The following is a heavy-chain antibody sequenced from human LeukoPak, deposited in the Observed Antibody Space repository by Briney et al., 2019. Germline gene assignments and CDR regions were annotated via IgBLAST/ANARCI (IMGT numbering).Heavy chain of an antibody. CDR3: ARGLTGYTNYYYYYMDV. CDR1: GYTLTELS. CDR2: FDPEDGET. V-gene: IGHV1-24*01. D-gene: IGHD3-9*01. J-gene: IGHJ6*03. Sequence: ASVKVSCKVSGYTLTELSMHWVRQAPGKGLEWMGGFDPEDGETIYAQKFQGRVTMTRNTSISTAYMELSSLRSEDTAVYYCARGLTGYTNYYYYYMDVWGKGTTVTISS.